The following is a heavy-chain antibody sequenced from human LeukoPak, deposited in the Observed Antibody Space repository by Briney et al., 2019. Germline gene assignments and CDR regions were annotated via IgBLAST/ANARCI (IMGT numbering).Heavy chain of an antibody. Sequence: SETLSLTCTVSGGSISSSSYYWGWIRQPPGKGLEWIGSIYYSGITYYNPSLKSRVTISVDTSKNQFSLKLSSVTAADTAVYYCARVVITGGLYYYYYMDVWGKGTTVTVSS. J-gene: IGHJ6*03. D-gene: IGHD3-22*01. CDR3: ARVVITGGLYYYYYMDV. V-gene: IGHV4-39*01. CDR1: GGSISSSSYY. CDR2: IYYSGIT.